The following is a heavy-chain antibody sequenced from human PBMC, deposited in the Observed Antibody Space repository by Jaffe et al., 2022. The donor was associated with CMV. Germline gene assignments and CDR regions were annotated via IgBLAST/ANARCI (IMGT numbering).Heavy chain of an antibody. V-gene: IGHV3-48*03. D-gene: IGHD4-17*01. CDR3: ARETRLTTMIYYYYYMDV. CDR1: GFTFSSYE. J-gene: IGHJ6*03. CDR2: ISSSGSTI. Sequence: EVQLVESGGGLVQPGGSLRLSCAASGFTFSSYEMNWVRQAPGKGLEWVSYISSSGSTIYYADSVKGRFTISRDNAKNSLYLQMNSLRAEDTAVYYCARETRLTTMIYYYYYMDVWGKGTTVTVSS.